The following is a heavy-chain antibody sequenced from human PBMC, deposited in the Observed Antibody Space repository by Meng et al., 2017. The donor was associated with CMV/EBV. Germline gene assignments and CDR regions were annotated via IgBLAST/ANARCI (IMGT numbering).Heavy chain of an antibody. Sequence: GSLRLSCAVYGGSFSGYYWSWIRQPPGKGLEWIGSIYYSGSTYYNPSLKSRVTISVDTSKNQFSLKLSSVTAADTAVYYCASYIVVVPAAIGDWGQGTLVTVSS. CDR1: GGSFSGYY. CDR3: ASYIVVVPAAIGD. CDR2: IYYSGST. J-gene: IGHJ4*02. D-gene: IGHD2-2*01. V-gene: IGHV4-34*01.